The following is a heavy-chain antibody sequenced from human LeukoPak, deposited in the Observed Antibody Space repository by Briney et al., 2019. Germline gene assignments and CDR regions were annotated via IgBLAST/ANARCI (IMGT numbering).Heavy chain of an antibody. CDR1: GYTLAGYH. V-gene: IGHV1-2*02. CDR2: INPNSGVT. D-gene: IGHD2-15*01. CDR3: ARGYCSGGSCSGAWFDP. Sequence: ASVKVSCKASGYTLAGYHMHWVRQAPGQGLEWMGWINPNSGVTNYAQKFQGRVTMTRDTSISTAYMELSSLRSDDTAVYYCARGYCSGGSCSGAWFDPWGLGTLVIVSS. J-gene: IGHJ5*02.